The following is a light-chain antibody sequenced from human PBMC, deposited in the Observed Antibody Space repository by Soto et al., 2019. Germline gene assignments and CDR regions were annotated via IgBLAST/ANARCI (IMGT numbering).Light chain of an antibody. Sequence: DIQMDQSPSSLSASVGNRVTITCRASQTISNSVNWYQQKPGTAPKLLIYAVSKLQTGVPLRFTGGRAGAEFTLTISGLQREDFATYYCQQSHTIPYTFGQGTKLELQ. J-gene: IGKJ2*01. CDR2: AVS. V-gene: IGKV1-39*01. CDR1: QTISNS. CDR3: QQSHTIPYT.